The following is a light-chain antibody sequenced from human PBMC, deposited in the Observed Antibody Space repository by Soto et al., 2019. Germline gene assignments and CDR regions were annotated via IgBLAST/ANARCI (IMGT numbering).Light chain of an antibody. CDR1: QSVSSN. CDR3: QQYNNWPGT. J-gene: IGKJ1*01. V-gene: IGKV3-15*01. Sequence: EMVMTQAPTILSVSPGERATLSCRASQSVSSNLAWYQQKPGQPPRLLMYGVYTRAPGIPARFSGSGSGTEFTLTISSLQSEDFALYYCQQYNNWPGTFGQGTKVDI. CDR2: GVY.